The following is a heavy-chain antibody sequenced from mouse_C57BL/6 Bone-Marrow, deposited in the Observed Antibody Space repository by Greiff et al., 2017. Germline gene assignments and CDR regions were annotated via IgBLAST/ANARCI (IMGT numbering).Heavy chain of an antibody. CDR1: GYTFTSYD. CDR2: IYPRDGST. V-gene: IGHV1-85*01. CDR3: ARLEFDGSSGDWYFDV. D-gene: IGHD1-1*01. J-gene: IGHJ1*03. Sequence: VKLMESGPELVKPGASVKLSCKASGYTFTSYDINWVKQRPGQGLEWIGWIYPRDGSTKYNEKLKGKATLTVDTFSSTAYMELHSLTSEDSAVYFCARLEFDGSSGDWYFDVWGTGTTVTVSS.